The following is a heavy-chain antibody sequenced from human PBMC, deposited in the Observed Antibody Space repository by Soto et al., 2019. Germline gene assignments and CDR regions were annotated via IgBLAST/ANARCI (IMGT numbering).Heavy chain of an antibody. J-gene: IGHJ4*02. CDR3: ARRRGRTTGTQNFDY. Sequence: QLQLQESGPGLVKPSETLSLTCTVSGGSISSSSYYWGWIRQPPGKGLEWIGSIYYSGSTYYNPSLKSRVTISVDTSMNQFSLKLSSVTAADTAVYYCARRRGRTTGTQNFDYWGQGTLVTVSS. D-gene: IGHD1-1*01. V-gene: IGHV4-39*01. CDR1: GGSISSSSYY. CDR2: IYYSGST.